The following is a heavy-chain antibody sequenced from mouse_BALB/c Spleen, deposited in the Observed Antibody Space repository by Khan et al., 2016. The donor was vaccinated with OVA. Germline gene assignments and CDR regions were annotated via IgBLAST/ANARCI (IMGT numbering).Heavy chain of an antibody. CDR1: GFTFSSYA. J-gene: IGHJ3*01. V-gene: IGHV5-9-3*01. CDR2: INSDGAYT. CDR3: ARHNFGPFAY. D-gene: IGHD1-3*01. Sequence: EVELVESGGGLVKPGGSLKLSCAASGFTFSSYAVSWVRQTPEKRLEWVATINSDGAYTYYPDSVQGRFTISRDNAMNTLYLQMSSLRSEDTAMYYCARHNFGPFAYWGQGTLVTGAA.